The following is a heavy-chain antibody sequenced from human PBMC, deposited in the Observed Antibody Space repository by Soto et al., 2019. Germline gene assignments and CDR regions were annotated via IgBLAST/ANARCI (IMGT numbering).Heavy chain of an antibody. J-gene: IGHJ6*02. Sequence: QVQLVESGGGVAQPGGSLRLSCAGSGFSFSNHVMHWVRQAPGKGLEWVAVISYDGGNAYYAESVKGRFTVSRDNSKNTMYIEMSSVRGDDTAVYYCARDLTVFGVLNGDSPMDVWGQGTTVTVSS. CDR3: ARDLTVFGVLNGDSPMDV. CDR1: GFSFSNHV. V-gene: IGHV3-30*03. D-gene: IGHD3-3*01. CDR2: ISYDGGNA.